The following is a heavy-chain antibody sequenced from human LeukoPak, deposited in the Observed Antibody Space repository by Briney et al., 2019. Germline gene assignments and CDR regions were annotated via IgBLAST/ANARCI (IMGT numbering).Heavy chain of an antibody. J-gene: IGHJ4*02. V-gene: IGHV4-39*01. CDR2: IYYSGST. Sequence: SETLSLTCIVSGGSISSSSYYWGWIRQPPGKGLEWIGSIYYSGSTYYNPSLKSRVTISVDTSKNQFSLKLSSVTAADTAVYYCASLPRGDFWSGYYSGPDYWGQGTLVTVSS. CDR1: GGSISSSSYY. D-gene: IGHD3-3*01. CDR3: ASLPRGDFWSGYYSGPDY.